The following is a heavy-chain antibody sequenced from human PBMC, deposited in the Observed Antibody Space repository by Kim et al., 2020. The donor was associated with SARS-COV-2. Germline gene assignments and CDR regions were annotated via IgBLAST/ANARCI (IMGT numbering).Heavy chain of an antibody. J-gene: IGHJ6*03. CDR2: MNPNSGNT. CDR1: GYTFTSYD. V-gene: IGHV1-8*01. Sequence: ASVKVSCKASGYTFTSYDINWVRQATGQGLEWMGWMNPNSGNTGYAQKFQGRVTMTRSTSISTAYMELSSLRSEDTAVYYCARGVKVPAAIWISYYYYYMDVWGKGTTVTVSS. CDR3: ARGVKVPAAIWISYYYYYMDV. D-gene: IGHD2-2*01.